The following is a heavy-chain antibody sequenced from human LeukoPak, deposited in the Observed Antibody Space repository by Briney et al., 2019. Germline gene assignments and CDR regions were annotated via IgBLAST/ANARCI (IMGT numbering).Heavy chain of an antibody. CDR3: ARVGWFGEFRLDY. J-gene: IGHJ4*02. Sequence: GSSVKVSCKASGGTFSSYAISWVRQAPGQGLEWMGRIIPILGIANYAQKFQGGVTITADKSTSTAYMELSSLRSEDTAVYYCARVGWFGEFRLDYWGQGTLVTVSS. CDR1: GGTFSSYA. CDR2: IIPILGIA. D-gene: IGHD3-10*01. V-gene: IGHV1-69*04.